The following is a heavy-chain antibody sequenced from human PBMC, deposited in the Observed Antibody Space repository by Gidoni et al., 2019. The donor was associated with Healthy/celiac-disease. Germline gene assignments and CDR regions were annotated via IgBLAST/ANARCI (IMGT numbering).Heavy chain of an antibody. D-gene: IGHD3-10*01. CDR3: ARSRPYYYGSGDFDY. CDR1: GGTFSSYA. J-gene: IGHJ4*02. V-gene: IGHV1-69*19. CDR2: IIPIFGTA. Sequence: QVQLVQSGAEVKKPGSSVKVSCKASGGTFSSYAISWVRQAPGQGLEWLGGIIPIFGTANYAQKFQGRVTITADESTSTAYMELSSLRSEDTAVYYCARSRPYYYGSGDFDYWGQGTLVTVSS.